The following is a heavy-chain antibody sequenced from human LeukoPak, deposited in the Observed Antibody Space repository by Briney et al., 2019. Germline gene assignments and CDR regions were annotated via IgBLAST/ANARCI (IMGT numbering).Heavy chain of an antibody. CDR2: INPNSGGT. J-gene: IGHJ4*02. CDR3: ARDRVAAAGGLGD. V-gene: IGHV1-2*04. Sequence: GASVKVSCKASGYTFTGYYMHWVRQAPGQGLEWTGWINPNSGGTNYAQKFQGWVTMTRDTSISTAYMELSRLRSDDTAVYYCARDRVAAAGGLGDWGQGTLVTVSS. CDR1: GYTFTGYY. D-gene: IGHD6-13*01.